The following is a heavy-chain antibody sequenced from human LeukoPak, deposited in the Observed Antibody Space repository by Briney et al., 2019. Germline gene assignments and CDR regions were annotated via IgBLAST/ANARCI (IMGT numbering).Heavy chain of an antibody. D-gene: IGHD2-2*01. Sequence: ASVKVSCKVSGYTLTELSMHWVRQAPGKGLEWMGGFDPEDGETIYAQKFQGRVTMTEDTSTDTAYMELSRLRSDDTAVYYCARSRVVPAARSGAFDIWGQGTMVTVSS. CDR1: GYTLTELS. V-gene: IGHV1-24*01. J-gene: IGHJ3*02. CDR2: FDPEDGET. CDR3: ARSRVVPAARSGAFDI.